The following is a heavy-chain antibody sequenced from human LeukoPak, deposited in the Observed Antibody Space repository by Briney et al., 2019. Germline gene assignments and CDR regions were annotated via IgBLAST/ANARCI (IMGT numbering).Heavy chain of an antibody. D-gene: IGHD2-2*02. Sequence: ATVKVSCKASGYTFTDYYMHWVQQAPGKGLEWMGRVDPADGETAYAERFQGRVTITADPSRATAYMELASLRSEDTAMYYCARYPYCSSTSCYMGYYYYYYMDVWGKGTTVTVSS. CDR2: VDPADGET. V-gene: IGHV1-69-2*01. CDR1: GYTFTDYY. CDR3: ARYPYCSSTSCYMGYYYYYYMDV. J-gene: IGHJ6*03.